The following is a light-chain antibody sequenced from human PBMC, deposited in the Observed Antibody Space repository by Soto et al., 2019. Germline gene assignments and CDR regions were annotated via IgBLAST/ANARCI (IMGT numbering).Light chain of an antibody. J-gene: IGLJ2*01. Sequence: QSALTQPRSVSGSPGQSVTISCTGTSRDIGSHKYVSWYQQHPGKAPKVMVFDINLRPSGVPDRFIGSKSGNTASLTISGIQAEDEADYYCCPYPGSQVVFGGGTKLTVL. CDR3: CPYPGSQVV. CDR1: SRDIGSHKY. CDR2: DIN. V-gene: IGLV2-11*01.